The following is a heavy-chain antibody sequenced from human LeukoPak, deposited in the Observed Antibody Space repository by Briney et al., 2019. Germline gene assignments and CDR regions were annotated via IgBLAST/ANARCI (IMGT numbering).Heavy chain of an antibody. J-gene: IGHJ5*02. CDR3: ARVRLGGYGSGSYRTFRRFDP. D-gene: IGHD3-10*01. CDR1: GGSISSGSYY. CDR2: IYTSGST. Sequence: PSQTLSLTCTVSGGSISSGSYYWSWLRQPAGKGLEWIGRIYTSGSTNYNPSLKSRVTISVDTPKNQFSLKLSSVTAADTAVYYCARVRLGGYGSGSYRTFRRFDPWGQGTLVTVSS. V-gene: IGHV4-61*02.